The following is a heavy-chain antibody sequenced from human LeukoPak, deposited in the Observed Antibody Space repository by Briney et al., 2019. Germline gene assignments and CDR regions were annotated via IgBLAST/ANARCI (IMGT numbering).Heavy chain of an antibody. CDR1: GFTFSSYA. CDR3: ARGVVVATTPV. V-gene: IGHV3-64*04. D-gene: IGHD2-15*01. J-gene: IGHJ6*02. Sequence: PGGSLRLSCSASGFTFSSYAMHWVRQAPGKGLEYVSAISSNGGSTYYADSVKGRFTISRDNSKNTLYLQMNSLRADDTAVYYCARGVVVATTPVWGQGTTVTVSS. CDR2: ISSNGGST.